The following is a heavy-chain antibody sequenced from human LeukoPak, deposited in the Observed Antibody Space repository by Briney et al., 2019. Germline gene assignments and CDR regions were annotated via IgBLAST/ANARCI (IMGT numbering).Heavy chain of an antibody. CDR1: GGTFSSYA. J-gene: IGHJ5*02. Sequence: SVKVSCKASGGTFSSYALSWVRQAPGQGLEWMGRIIPILGIANYAQKFQGRVTITADKSTSTAYMELSSLRSEDTAVYYCARDASSGYYPNWFDPWGQGTLVTVSS. CDR3: ARDASSGYYPNWFDP. CDR2: IIPILGIA. D-gene: IGHD3-22*01. V-gene: IGHV1-69*04.